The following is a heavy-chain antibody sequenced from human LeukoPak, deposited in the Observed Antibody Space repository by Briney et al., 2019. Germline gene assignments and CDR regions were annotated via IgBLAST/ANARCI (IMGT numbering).Heavy chain of an antibody. CDR2: MNPNSGNT. D-gene: IGHD6-19*01. CDR3: ALPGYSSGWYFSWFDP. CDR1: GYTFTSYD. V-gene: IGHV1-8*01. Sequence: ASVKVSCKASGYTFTSYDISWVRQATGQGLEWMGWMNPNSGNTGYAQKFQGRVTMTRNTSISTAYMELSSLRSEDTAVYYCALPGYSSGWYFSWFDPWGQGTLVTVSS. J-gene: IGHJ5*02.